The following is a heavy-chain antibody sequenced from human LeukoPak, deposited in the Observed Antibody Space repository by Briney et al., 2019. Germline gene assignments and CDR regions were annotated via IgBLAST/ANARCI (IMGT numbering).Heavy chain of an antibody. Sequence: GASVKVSCKASGYTFSSYAITWVRQAPGQGLEWMGWISSYSGNTNYAQKFQGRVTMTTDTSTSTAYMELRSLRSDDTAVYYCARASGGGSLDYWGQGNLVTVSS. D-gene: IGHD2-15*01. CDR2: ISSYSGNT. J-gene: IGHJ4*02. V-gene: IGHV1-18*01. CDR1: GYTFSSYA. CDR3: ARASGGGSLDY.